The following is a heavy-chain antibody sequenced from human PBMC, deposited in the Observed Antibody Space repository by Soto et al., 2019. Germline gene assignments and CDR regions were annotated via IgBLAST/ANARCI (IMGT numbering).Heavy chain of an antibody. Sequence: PSETLSLTCTVSGGSISSYYWIWIRQPPGKGLEWIGYIYYSGSTNYNPSLKSRVTISVDTSKNQFSLKLSSVTAADTAVYYCARAVGLGVVVITTEYYSDYWGQGTLVTVSS. J-gene: IGHJ4*02. V-gene: IGHV4-59*01. D-gene: IGHD3-22*01. CDR3: ARAVGLGVVVITTEYYSDY. CDR2: IYYSGST. CDR1: GGSISSYY.